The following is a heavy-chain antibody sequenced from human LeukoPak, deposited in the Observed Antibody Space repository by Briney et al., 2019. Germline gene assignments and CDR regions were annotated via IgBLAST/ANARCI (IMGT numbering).Heavy chain of an antibody. CDR3: ARDGGVLDY. CDR2: INTRGNT. D-gene: IGHD3-16*01. J-gene: IGHJ4*02. V-gene: IGHV4-4*07. Sequence: SETLSLTCSASGGSISSYYWSWIRQPAGKGLEWIGRINTRGNTNYNPSLKSRVTMSVDTSKNQFSLELSSVTAADTAVYYCARDGGVLDYWGQGTLVTVSS. CDR1: GGSISSYY.